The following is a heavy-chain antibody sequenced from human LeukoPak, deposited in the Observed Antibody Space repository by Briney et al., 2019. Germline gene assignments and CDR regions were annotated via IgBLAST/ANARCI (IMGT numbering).Heavy chain of an antibody. V-gene: IGHV3-23*01. Sequence: PGGSLRLSCAASGFTFSSYAMSWARQAPGKGLEWVSAISGSGGSTYYADSVKGRFTISRDNSKNTLYLQMNSLRAEDTAVYYCAKEGTQWLVPYVDYWGQGTLVTVSS. CDR3: AKEGTQWLVPYVDY. J-gene: IGHJ4*02. CDR1: GFTFSSYA. CDR2: ISGSGGST. D-gene: IGHD6-19*01.